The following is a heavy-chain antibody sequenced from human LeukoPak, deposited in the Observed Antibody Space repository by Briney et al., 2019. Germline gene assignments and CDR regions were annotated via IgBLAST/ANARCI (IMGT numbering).Heavy chain of an antibody. CDR2: TSRDGSNK. Sequence: GGSLRLSCAASGFTFSSYAMHWVRQAPGKGLEWVAVTSRDGSNKYYADSVKGRFTISRDNSKNTLYLQMHSLRAEDTAVYYCARSSHCSSTSCYLLFDYWGQGTLVTVRS. CDR3: ARSSHCSSTSCYLLFDY. V-gene: IGHV3-30-3*01. D-gene: IGHD2-2*01. CDR1: GFTFSSYA. J-gene: IGHJ4*02.